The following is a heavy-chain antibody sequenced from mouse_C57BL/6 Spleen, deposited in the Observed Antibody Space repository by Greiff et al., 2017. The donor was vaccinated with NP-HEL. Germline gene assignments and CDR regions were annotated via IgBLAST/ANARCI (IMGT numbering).Heavy chain of an antibody. CDR3: ARIGPYDGYYGNYAMDY. V-gene: IGHV5-16*01. CDR2: INYDGSST. D-gene: IGHD2-3*01. CDR1: GFTFSDYY. Sequence: DVKLVESEGGLVQPGSSMKLSCTASGFTFSDYYMAWVRQVPEKGLEWVANINYDGSSTYYLDSLKSRFIISRDNAKNILYLQMSSLKSEDTATYYCARIGPYDGYYGNYAMDYWGQGTSVTVSS. J-gene: IGHJ4*01.